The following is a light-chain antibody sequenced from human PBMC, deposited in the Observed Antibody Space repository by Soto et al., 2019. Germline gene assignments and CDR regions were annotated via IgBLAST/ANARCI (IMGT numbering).Light chain of an antibody. CDR3: CSYAGSSTYV. V-gene: IGLV2-23*01. J-gene: IGLJ1*01. Sequence: QFPLTQAAYVYGSRGQSVTMSCTGTISDIGSYNLVSWYQHHPGKAPKPMIYEGSERPSGVSNRFSASKSGNTAPLTISGLQAEDEADYFCCSYAGSSTYVFGTGTKVTVL. CDR1: ISDIGSYNL. CDR2: EGS.